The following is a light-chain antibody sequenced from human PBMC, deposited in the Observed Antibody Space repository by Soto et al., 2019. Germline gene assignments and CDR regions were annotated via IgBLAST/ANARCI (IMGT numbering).Light chain of an antibody. CDR1: QSVSSN. CDR3: QQYSKWPIT. Sequence: EMVMTQSPATLSVSPGERATLSCRASQSVSSNLAWYQQHPGQPPRLLIYGISTRATGIPARFSGSGSGTEFSLTISSLQSEDFAVYYCQQYSKWPITFGQGTRLEIK. CDR2: GIS. J-gene: IGKJ5*01. V-gene: IGKV3-15*01.